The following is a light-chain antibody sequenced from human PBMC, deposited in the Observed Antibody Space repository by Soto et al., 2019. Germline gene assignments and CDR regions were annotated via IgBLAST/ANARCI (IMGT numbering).Light chain of an antibody. CDR1: QDINNW. J-gene: IGKJ4*01. Sequence: DIQMTQSPSSVSASVGDRVTITCRASQDINNWLAWYQQKPRKAPKLLIYTTSSLQSGVPSRFSGSGSGTDFTLTISSLQPEDFATYYCQQANSFPLTFGGGTKVEIK. CDR3: QQANSFPLT. CDR2: TTS. V-gene: IGKV1D-12*01.